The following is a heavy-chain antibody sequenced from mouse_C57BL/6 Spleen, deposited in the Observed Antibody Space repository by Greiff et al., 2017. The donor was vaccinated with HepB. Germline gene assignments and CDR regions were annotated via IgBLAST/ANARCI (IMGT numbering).Heavy chain of an antibody. D-gene: IGHD2-3*01. Sequence: QVQLQQPGTELLKPGASVKLSCKASGYTFTSYWMPWVKQRPGQGLEWIGTINPSNGGTNYNEKFKSKATLTVNKSASTAYMQLSSLTSEDSAVYYCASYDGYYVRFAYGGQGTLVTVSA. J-gene: IGHJ3*01. V-gene: IGHV1-53*01. CDR3: ASYDGYYVRFAY. CDR1: GYTFTSYW. CDR2: INPSNGGT.